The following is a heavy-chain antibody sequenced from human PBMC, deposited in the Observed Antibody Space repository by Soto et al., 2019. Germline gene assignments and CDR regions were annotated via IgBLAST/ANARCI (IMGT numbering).Heavy chain of an antibody. CDR3: ARGDYGTGGYPFPYFDY. V-gene: IGHV1-2*02. CDR1: GYSFTGYY. CDR2: INPDSGAT. Sequence: HEHLVQSGAEVKRPGASLKVSCKASGYSFTGYYIHWVRQAPGQGLEWMGWINPDSGATNYAQNFQGRVTLTSDTSISTASMDLTNLTSDDMAVYYCARGDYGTGGYPFPYFDYWGQGTLVIVSS. J-gene: IGHJ4*02. D-gene: IGHD2-8*02.